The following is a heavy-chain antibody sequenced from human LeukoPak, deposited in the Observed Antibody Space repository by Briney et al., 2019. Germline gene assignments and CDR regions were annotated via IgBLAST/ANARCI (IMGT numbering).Heavy chain of an antibody. CDR3: ARDPILRAAAGDY. Sequence: GGSLRLSCAASGFTVSSNYMSWVRQAPRKGLEWVSVIYSGGSTYYADSVKGRFTISRDNSKNTLYLQMNSLRAEDTAVYYCARDPILRAAAGDYWGQGTLVTVSS. D-gene: IGHD6-13*01. CDR1: GFTVSSNY. V-gene: IGHV3-53*01. J-gene: IGHJ4*02. CDR2: IYSGGST.